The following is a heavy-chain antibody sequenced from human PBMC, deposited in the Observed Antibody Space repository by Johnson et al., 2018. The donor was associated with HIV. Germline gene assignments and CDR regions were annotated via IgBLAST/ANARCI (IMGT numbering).Heavy chain of an antibody. CDR1: GFTFSTYW. V-gene: IGHV3-7*01. Sequence: EVQLVESGGGLVQPGGSLRLSCAASGFTFSTYWMNWVRQAPGKGLEWVANIKQDGSEKHYVDSVKGRFTISRDNAKNSLFLQMNSLRAEDTAVYYCARDFYHNFWSGPSAWADIWGQGTMVTVSS. D-gene: IGHD3-3*01. CDR2: IKQDGSEK. CDR3: ARDFYHNFWSGPSAWADI. J-gene: IGHJ3*02.